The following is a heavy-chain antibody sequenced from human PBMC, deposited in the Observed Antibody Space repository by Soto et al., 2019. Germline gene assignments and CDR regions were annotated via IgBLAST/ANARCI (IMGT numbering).Heavy chain of an antibody. Sequence: QVQLVQSGAEVKKPGASVKVSCKASGYTFIGHYMHWVRQAPGQGLEWMGWINPNSGATKYAQKFQGWVTMTRDTSINTAYIEVSRLRSDDTAVYYCVTGPKLDYWGHGTLVTVSS. CDR2: INPNSGAT. D-gene: IGHD2-8*02. J-gene: IGHJ4*01. CDR3: VTGPKLDY. V-gene: IGHV1-2*04. CDR1: GYTFIGHY.